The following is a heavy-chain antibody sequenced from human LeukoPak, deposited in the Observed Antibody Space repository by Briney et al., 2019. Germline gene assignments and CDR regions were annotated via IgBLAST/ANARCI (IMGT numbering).Heavy chain of an antibody. CDR3: AKDLDDYYGMDV. J-gene: IGHJ6*02. Sequence: GGSLRLSCAASGFTFSSYAMSWVRQAPGKGLEWVAVISYDGSNKYYADSVKGRFTISRDNSKNTLYLQMNSLRAEDTAVYYCAKDLDDYYGMDVWGQGTTVTVSS. D-gene: IGHD1-1*01. CDR2: ISYDGSNK. V-gene: IGHV3-30*18. CDR1: GFTFSSYA.